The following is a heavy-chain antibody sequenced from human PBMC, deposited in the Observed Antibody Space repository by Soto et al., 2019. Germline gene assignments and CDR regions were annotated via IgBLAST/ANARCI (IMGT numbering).Heavy chain of an antibody. CDR1: GFTFSSYA. CDR3: AKKRRITIFGDQSAFPPNY. D-gene: IGHD3-3*01. V-gene: IGHV3-23*01. J-gene: IGHJ4*02. Sequence: GGSLRLSCAASGFTFSSYAMSWVRQAPGKGLEWVSAISGSGGSTYYADSVKGRFTISRDNSKNTLYLQMNSLRAEDTAVYYCAKKRRITIFGDQSAFPPNYWGQGTLVTVSS. CDR2: ISGSGGST.